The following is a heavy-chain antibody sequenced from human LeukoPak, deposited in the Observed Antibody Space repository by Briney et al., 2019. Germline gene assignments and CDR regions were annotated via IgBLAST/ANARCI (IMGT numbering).Heavy chain of an antibody. CDR1: GFTFSSYE. CDR3: ARESEGGWVDN. Sequence: GGSLRLSCAASGFTFSSYEMNWVRQAPGKGLEWVSYISSSGSTIYYADSVKGRFTISRDNAKNSLYLQMNSLRAEDTAVYYCARESEGGWVDNWGQGTLVTVSS. V-gene: IGHV3-48*03. J-gene: IGHJ4*02. D-gene: IGHD6-19*01. CDR2: ISSSGSTI.